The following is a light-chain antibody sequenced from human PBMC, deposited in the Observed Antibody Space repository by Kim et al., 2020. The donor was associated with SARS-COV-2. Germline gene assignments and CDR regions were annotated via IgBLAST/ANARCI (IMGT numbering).Light chain of an antibody. Sequence: APGKTARITCGGKKGEVKRGHWYLKKPGQAPVLVISYDNDRPSGIPERFSGYKFDNTATLTISRVEAGDEADYYCQVWDSSSMHWVFGGGTQLTVL. CDR2: YDN. V-gene: IGLV3-21*04. CDR3: QVWDSSSMHWV. CDR1: KGEVKR. J-gene: IGLJ3*02.